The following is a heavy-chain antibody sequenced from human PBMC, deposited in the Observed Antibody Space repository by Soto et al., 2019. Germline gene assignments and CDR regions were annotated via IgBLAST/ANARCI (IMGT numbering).Heavy chain of an antibody. D-gene: IGHD2-15*01. CDR2: IIPIFGTA. CDR1: GGTFSSYA. CDR3: AREPNRPYCSGGRCVGGFDY. V-gene: IGHV1-69*01. Sequence: QVQLVQSGAEVKKPGSSVKVSCKASGGTFSSYAISWVRQAPGQGLEWLGGIIPIFGTANYAQKFQGRVTITADEATSTAYMELSSLRSEDTAVDYCAREPNRPYCSGGRCVGGFDYWGQGTLVTVSS. J-gene: IGHJ4*02.